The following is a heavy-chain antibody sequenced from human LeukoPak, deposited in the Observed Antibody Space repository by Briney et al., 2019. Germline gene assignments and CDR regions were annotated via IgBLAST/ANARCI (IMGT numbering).Heavy chain of an antibody. CDR1: GFSFSSYA. CDR2: ISGSGGST. CDR3: ARGSSIFGVPYDAFDI. D-gene: IGHD3-3*01. J-gene: IGHJ3*02. V-gene: IGHV3-23*01. Sequence: GGSLRLSCAASGFSFSSYAMSWVRQAPGKGLEWVSAISGSGGSTYYADSVKGRFTISRDNAKNSLYLQMNSLRAEDTAVYYCARGSSIFGVPYDAFDIWGQGTMVTVSS.